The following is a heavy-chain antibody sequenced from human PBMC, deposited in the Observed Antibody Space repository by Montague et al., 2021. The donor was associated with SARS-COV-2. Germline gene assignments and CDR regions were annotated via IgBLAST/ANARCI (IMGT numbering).Heavy chain of an antibody. Sequence: SETLSLTCTVSGDSVRTCRHYWNWIRQPPGKGREWIVYIFHSSSSNYNPSLEIPFYMSIYTSNSQFSLTFTSVTAAAAAVYYWARSPVAVSTIPLLESWGQGALVTVSS. CDR3: ARSPVAVSTIPLLES. J-gene: IGHJ4*02. CDR1: GDSVRTCRHY. CDR2: IFHSSSS. D-gene: IGHD3-3*01. V-gene: IGHV4-61*01.